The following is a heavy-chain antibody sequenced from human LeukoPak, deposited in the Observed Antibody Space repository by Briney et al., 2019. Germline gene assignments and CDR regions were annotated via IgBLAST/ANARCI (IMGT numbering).Heavy chain of an antibody. Sequence: GGSLRLSCAASGFTVSSNYMSWVRQAPGKGLEWVSIIYSGGSTFYADSVKGRFTISRDNSKNTLYLQMNSLRAEDTAVDYCARGGSYLSAFDIWDQGTMVTVSS. D-gene: IGHD1-26*01. CDR1: GFTVSSNY. V-gene: IGHV3-53*01. J-gene: IGHJ3*02. CDR2: IYSGGST. CDR3: ARGGSYLSAFDI.